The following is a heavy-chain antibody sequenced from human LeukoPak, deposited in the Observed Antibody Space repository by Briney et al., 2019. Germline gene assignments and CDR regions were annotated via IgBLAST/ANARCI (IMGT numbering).Heavy chain of an antibody. CDR3: AKAPVTSCRGAFCYPFDY. D-gene: IGHD2-15*01. V-gene: IGHV3-30*02. CDR1: GFTFSTYG. J-gene: IGHJ4*02. CDR2: IRYDGTNT. Sequence: GGSLRLSCAASGFTFSTYGMHWVRQAPGKGLEWVAFIRYDGTNTFYAASVRGRFTISRDTSRSTLYLQMNSLRAEDAAVYYCAKAPVTSCRGAFCYPFDYWGQGTLVTVSS.